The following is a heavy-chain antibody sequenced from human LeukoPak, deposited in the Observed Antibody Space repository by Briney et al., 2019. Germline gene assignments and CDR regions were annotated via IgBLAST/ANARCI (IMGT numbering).Heavy chain of an antibody. CDR1: GFTFSHYA. CDR2: VSGSGAST. Sequence: GGSLRLSCAASGFTFSHYAMSWVRQAPGKGLEWVSPVSGSGASTYYADSVKGRFTISRDNSKNTLYLQMNSLRAEDTAVYYCAKGVSFYYDSSGHYYFDYWGQGTLVTVSS. CDR3: AKGVSFYYDSSGHYYFDY. V-gene: IGHV3-23*01. D-gene: IGHD3-22*01. J-gene: IGHJ4*02.